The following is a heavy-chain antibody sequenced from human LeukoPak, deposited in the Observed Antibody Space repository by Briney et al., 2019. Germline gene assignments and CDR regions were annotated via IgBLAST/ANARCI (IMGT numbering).Heavy chain of an antibody. CDR3: AREVWGPEY. Sequence: GGSLRLSCAASGFTFTKYWMTWIRQAPGKGLEWVGNIKQDGSDKNYMDSVKGRFTISRDNTKNSVYLQMSSLRAEDTAVYYCAREVWGPEYWGQGTLVTVSS. CDR1: GFTFTKYW. J-gene: IGHJ4*02. V-gene: IGHV3-7*01. D-gene: IGHD1-14*01. CDR2: IKQDGSDK.